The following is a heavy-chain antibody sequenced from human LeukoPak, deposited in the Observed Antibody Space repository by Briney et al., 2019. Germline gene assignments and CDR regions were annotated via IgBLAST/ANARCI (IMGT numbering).Heavy chain of an antibody. CDR2: IKSKTDGGTT. D-gene: IGHD2-15*01. CDR1: GFTFSNAW. Sequence: PGGSLRLSCAASGFTFSNAWMSWVRQAPGKGLEWVGRIKSKTDGGTTDYAAPVKGRFTISRDDSKHTLYLQMNSLKTEDTAVYYCTTDPTNLGYCSGGSCSFDAFDIWGQGTMVTVSS. CDR3: TTDPTNLGYCSGGSCSFDAFDI. J-gene: IGHJ3*02. V-gene: IGHV3-15*01.